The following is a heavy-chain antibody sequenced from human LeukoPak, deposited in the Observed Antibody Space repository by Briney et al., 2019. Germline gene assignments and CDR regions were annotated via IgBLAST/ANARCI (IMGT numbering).Heavy chain of an antibody. J-gene: IGHJ4*02. CDR3: ARDRWLHLYLDY. Sequence: SETLSLTCAVYGGSFSGYYWSWIRQPPGKGLEWIGEINHSGSTNYNPSLKSRVTISVDTSKNQFSLKLSSVTAADTAVYYCARDRWLHLYLDYWGQGTLVTVSS. CDR2: INHSGST. V-gene: IGHV4-34*01. D-gene: IGHD5-24*01. CDR1: GGSFSGYY.